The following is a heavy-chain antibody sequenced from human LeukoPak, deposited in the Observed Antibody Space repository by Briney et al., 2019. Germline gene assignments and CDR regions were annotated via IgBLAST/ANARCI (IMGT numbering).Heavy chain of an antibody. CDR1: GGSFSGYY. V-gene: IGHV4-34*01. D-gene: IGHD2-21*02. Sequence: SETLSLTCAVYGGSFSGYYWSWIRQPPGKGLERTGEINHSGSTNYNPSLKSRVTISVDTSKNQFSLKLSSVTAADTAVYYCARGTRVVVTFFDYWGQGTLVTVSS. CDR2: INHSGST. CDR3: ARGTRVVVTFFDY. J-gene: IGHJ4*02.